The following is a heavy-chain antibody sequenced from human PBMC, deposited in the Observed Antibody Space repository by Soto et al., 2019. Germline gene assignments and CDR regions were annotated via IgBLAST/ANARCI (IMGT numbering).Heavy chain of an antibody. CDR2: INHSGST. D-gene: IGHD6-13*01. J-gene: IGHJ5*02. CDR3: ARGGIAANQWFDP. Sequence: PSETLSLTCAVYGGSFSGYYWSWIRQPPGKGLEWIGEINHSGSTNYNPSLKSRVTISVDTSKNQFSLKLSSVTAADMAVYYCARGGIAANQWFDPWGQGTLVTVSS. CDR1: GGSFSGYY. V-gene: IGHV4-34*01.